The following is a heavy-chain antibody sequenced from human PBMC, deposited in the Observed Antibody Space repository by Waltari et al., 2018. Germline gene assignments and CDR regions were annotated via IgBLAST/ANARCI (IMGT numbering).Heavy chain of an antibody. CDR2: IYYSGST. J-gene: IGHJ6*02. CDR3: ARGEGDWGGVPAYGMDV. D-gene: IGHD7-27*01. Sequence: QVQLQESGPGLVKPSETLSLTCTVSGGSISSYYWSWIRQPPGKGLEWIGYIYYSGSTNYNPSLKSRVTISVDTSKNQFSLKLSSVTAADTAVYYCARGEGDWGGVPAYGMDVWGQGTTVTVSS. V-gene: IGHV4-59*01. CDR1: GGSISSYY.